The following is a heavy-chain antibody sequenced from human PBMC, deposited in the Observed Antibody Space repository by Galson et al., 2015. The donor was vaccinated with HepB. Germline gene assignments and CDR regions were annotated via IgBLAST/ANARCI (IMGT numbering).Heavy chain of an antibody. Sequence: SLRLSCAASGFTFSSYSMNWVRQAPGKGLEWVSSISSNSSYIYYADSVKGRFTISRDNAKNSLYLQMNSLRAEDTAVYYCARDVYYDSSGYQDYWGQGTLVTVSS. CDR1: GFTFSSYS. J-gene: IGHJ4*02. D-gene: IGHD3-22*01. CDR3: ARDVYYDSSGYQDY. V-gene: IGHV3-21*01. CDR2: ISSNSSYI.